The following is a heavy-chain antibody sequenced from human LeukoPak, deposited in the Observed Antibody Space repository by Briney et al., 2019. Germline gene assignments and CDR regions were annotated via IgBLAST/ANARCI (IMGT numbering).Heavy chain of an antibody. CDR3: ARGLTGGITMVRGANRPQNFDY. J-gene: IGHJ4*02. CDR1: GFSFSSYG. Sequence: GGSLRLSCAASGFSFSSYGMHWVRQAPGKGLEWVSSISSSSSYIYYADSVKGRFTISRDNAKNSLHLQMNSLRAEDTAVYYCARGLTGGITMVRGANRPQNFDYWGQGTLVTVSS. V-gene: IGHV3-21*01. CDR2: ISSSSSYI. D-gene: IGHD3-10*01.